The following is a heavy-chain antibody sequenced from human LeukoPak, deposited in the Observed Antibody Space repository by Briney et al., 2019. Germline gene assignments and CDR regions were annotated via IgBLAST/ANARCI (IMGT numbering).Heavy chain of an antibody. CDR1: GYTFTGYY. D-gene: IGHD2-2*01. V-gene: IGHV1-2*04. Sequence: ASVKVSCKASGYTFTGYYMHWVRQAPGQGLEWMGWISPNSGGTNYAQKFQGWVTMTRDTSISTAYMELSRLRSDDTAVYYCARGDQLLSWFDPWGQGTLVTVSS. CDR3: ARGDQLLSWFDP. CDR2: ISPNSGGT. J-gene: IGHJ5*02.